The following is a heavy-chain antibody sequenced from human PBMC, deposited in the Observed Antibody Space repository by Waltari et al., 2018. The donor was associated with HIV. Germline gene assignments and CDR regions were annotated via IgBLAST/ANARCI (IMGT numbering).Heavy chain of an antibody. J-gene: IGHJ4*02. Sequence: QVQLVESGGGVVQPGGSLRLSCAASGFTFTTYAMHWVRQAPGKGLGWVAFVRYDESNKYYADSVKGRFTISRDNSKNTLYLQMNSLRADDTAVYYCARDPSPPILYDILTGYYFDYWGQGTLVTVSS. D-gene: IGHD3-9*01. V-gene: IGHV3-30*02. CDR1: GFTFTTYA. CDR2: VRYDESNK. CDR3: ARDPSPPILYDILTGYYFDY.